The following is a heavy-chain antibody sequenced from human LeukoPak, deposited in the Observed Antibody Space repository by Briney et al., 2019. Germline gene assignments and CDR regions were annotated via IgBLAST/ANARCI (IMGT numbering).Heavy chain of an antibody. Sequence: PGGALRLSCAGSGFTFSGYSLNWVRQARGKGGEGVSSITSSRSSMYYADSVKGRFTISRDNAESSVYLQMNSLRVDDTGLYYCTRDIDDVLTGDDAFDVWGQGTVVTVSS. V-gene: IGHV3-21*03. J-gene: IGHJ3*01. D-gene: IGHD3-9*01. CDR2: ITSSRSSM. CDR3: TRDIDDVLTGDDAFDV. CDR1: GFTFSGYS.